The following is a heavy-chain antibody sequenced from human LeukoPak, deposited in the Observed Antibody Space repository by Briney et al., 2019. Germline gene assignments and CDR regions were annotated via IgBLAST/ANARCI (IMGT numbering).Heavy chain of an antibody. J-gene: IGHJ3*02. V-gene: IGHV4-59*01. CDR3: ARREVTETEAFDI. D-gene: IGHD4-23*01. Sequence: SETLSLTCTVSGGSISSNYWSWIRQPPGKGLEWIGYIYYSGSTNYNPSLKSRVTISVDTSKNQFSLKLSSVTAADTAVYYCARREVTETEAFDIWGQGTMVTVCS. CDR1: GGSISSNY. CDR2: IYYSGST.